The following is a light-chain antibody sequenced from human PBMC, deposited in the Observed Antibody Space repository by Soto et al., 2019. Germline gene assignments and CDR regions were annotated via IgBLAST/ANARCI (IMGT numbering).Light chain of an antibody. Sequence: QSVLTQPPSASGTPGQRVTISCSGSSSNIGSNTVNWYRQLPGTAPKLLIYINNQRPSGVPDRFSGSKSGTSASLAISGLQSEDEADYHCAAWDDSLNGVVFGGGTKVTVL. CDR2: INN. J-gene: IGLJ2*01. V-gene: IGLV1-44*01. CDR1: SSNIGSNT. CDR3: AAWDDSLNGVV.